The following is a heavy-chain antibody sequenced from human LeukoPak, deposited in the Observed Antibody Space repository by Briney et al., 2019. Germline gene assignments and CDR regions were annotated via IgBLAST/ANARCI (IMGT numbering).Heavy chain of an antibody. D-gene: IGHD3-10*01. V-gene: IGHV1-46*01. CDR3: ARGFGWFGELGAFDI. CDR2: INPSGGST. CDR1: GYTFTSYY. J-gene: IGHJ3*02. Sequence: ASVKVSCKASGYTFTSYYMHWVRQAPGQGLEWVGIINPSGGSTSYAQKFQGRVTMTRDTSTSTVYMELSSLRSEDTAVYYCARGFGWFGELGAFDIWGQGTMVTVSS.